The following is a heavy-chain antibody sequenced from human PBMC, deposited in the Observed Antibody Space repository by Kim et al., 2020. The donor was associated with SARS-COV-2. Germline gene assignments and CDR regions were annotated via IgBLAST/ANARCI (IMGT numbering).Heavy chain of an antibody. D-gene: IGHD3-3*01. J-gene: IGHJ5*02. V-gene: IGHV3-30*04. CDR3: ARGVTIFGVVAWFDP. CDR2: ISYDGSNK. CDR1: EFTFSSYA. Sequence: GGSLRLSCAASEFTFSSYAMHWVRQAQGKGLEWVAVISYDGSNKYYVDSVKGRFTISRENSKNTQYLQMNSLREEDTAVYYCARGVTIFGVVAWFDPWGQGTLVTVSS.